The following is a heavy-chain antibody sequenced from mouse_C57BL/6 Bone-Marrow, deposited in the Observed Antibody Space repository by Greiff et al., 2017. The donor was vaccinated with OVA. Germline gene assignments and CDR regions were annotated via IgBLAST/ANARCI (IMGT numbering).Heavy chain of an antibody. Sequence: VQRVESDAELVKPGASVKISCKVSGYTFTDHTIHWMKQRPEQGLEWIGYIYPRDGSTKYNEKFKGKATLTADKSSSTAYMQLNSLTSEDSAVYVCARSFLFITAVVALDYWGQGTTLTVSS. CDR3: ARSFLFITAVVALDY. J-gene: IGHJ2*01. CDR1: GYTFTDHT. CDR2: IYPRDGST. D-gene: IGHD1-1*01. V-gene: IGHV1-78*01.